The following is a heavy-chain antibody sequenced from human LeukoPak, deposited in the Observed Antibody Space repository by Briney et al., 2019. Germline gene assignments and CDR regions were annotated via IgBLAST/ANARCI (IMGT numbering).Heavy chain of an antibody. Sequence: PSETLSLTCTVSGASITSYYWSWIRQPAGKGLEWIGRIYASGSTTYNPSLKSRVTMAVDTSKTQFPLKLSSVTAADTAVYYCARSGIGYFDYWGQGTLVTVSS. CDR2: IYASGST. D-gene: IGHD1-14*01. V-gene: IGHV4-4*07. CDR3: ARSGIGYFDY. CDR1: GASITSYY. J-gene: IGHJ4*02.